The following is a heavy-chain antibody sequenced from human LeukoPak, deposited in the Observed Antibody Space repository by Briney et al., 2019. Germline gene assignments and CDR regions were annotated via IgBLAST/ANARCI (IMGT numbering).Heavy chain of an antibody. CDR1: GFTFSSYA. Sequence: GGSLRLSCAASGFTFSSYAMHWVRQAPGKGLEWVAVISYDGSNKYYADSVKGRFTISRDNSKNTLYLQMNSLRAEDTAVYYCARDRGSSGWYAYWGQGTLVTVSS. CDR3: ARDRGSSGWYAY. V-gene: IGHV3-30-3*01. D-gene: IGHD6-19*01. J-gene: IGHJ4*02. CDR2: ISYDGSNK.